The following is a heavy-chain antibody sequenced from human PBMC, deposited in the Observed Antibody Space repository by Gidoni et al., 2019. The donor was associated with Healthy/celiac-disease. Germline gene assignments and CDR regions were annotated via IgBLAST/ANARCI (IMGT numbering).Heavy chain of an antibody. CDR3: ARGHGYSSSWTSGRGWYFDL. CDR2: INHSGST. J-gene: IGHJ2*01. V-gene: IGHV4-34*01. D-gene: IGHD6-13*01. Sequence: QVQLQQWGAGLLKPSETLSLTCAVYGGSFSGYYWSWIRQPPGKGLEWIGEINHSGSTNYNPSLKSRVTISVDTSKNQFSLKLSSVTAADTAVYYCARGHGYSSSWTSGRGWYFDLWGRGTLVTVSS. CDR1: GGSFSGYY.